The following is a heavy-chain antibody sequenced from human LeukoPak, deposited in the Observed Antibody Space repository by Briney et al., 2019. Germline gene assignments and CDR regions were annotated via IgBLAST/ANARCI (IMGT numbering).Heavy chain of an antibody. CDR1: GGTFSSYA. CDR2: IIPIFGTA. J-gene: IGHJ5*02. Sequence: ASVKVSCKASGGTFSSYAISWVQQAPGQGLEWMGGIIPIFGTANYAQKFQGRVTITADESTSTAYMELSSLRSEDTAVYYCARYILTGYYTDDGYNWFDPWGQGTLVTVSS. D-gene: IGHD3-9*01. V-gene: IGHV1-69*13. CDR3: ARYILTGYYTDDGYNWFDP.